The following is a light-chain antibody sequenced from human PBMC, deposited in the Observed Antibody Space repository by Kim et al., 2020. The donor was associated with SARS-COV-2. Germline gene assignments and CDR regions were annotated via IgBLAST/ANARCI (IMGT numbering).Light chain of an antibody. CDR2: KAS. Sequence: ASVGDGVTITCRASQSISSWLAWYQQKPGKAPKLLIYKASSLESGVPSRFSGSGSGTEFTLTISSLQPDDFATYYCQQYNSYPWTFGQGTKVDIK. CDR3: QQYNSYPWT. J-gene: IGKJ1*01. V-gene: IGKV1-5*03. CDR1: QSISSW.